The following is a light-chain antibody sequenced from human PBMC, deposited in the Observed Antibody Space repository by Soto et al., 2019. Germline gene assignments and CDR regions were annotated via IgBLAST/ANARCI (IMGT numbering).Light chain of an antibody. J-gene: IGKJ4*01. CDR3: QQSFISSPLT. CDR1: QSISTY. Sequence: DIQMTQSPSSLSASIGDRITITCRASQSISTYLNWYQQKPGKAPRLLIYGASTLQNGVPSRFSVSGSATEYILTISSLQPEIFTTYYCQQSFISSPLTFGGGNEVAMK. CDR2: GAS. V-gene: IGKV1-39*01.